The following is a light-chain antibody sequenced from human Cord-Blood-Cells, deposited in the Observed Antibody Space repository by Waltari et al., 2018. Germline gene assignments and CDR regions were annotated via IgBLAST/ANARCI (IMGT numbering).Light chain of an antibody. CDR1: SSNIGSNY. CDR3: AAWDDSLSGVV. V-gene: IGLV1-47*01. J-gene: IGLJ2*01. Sequence: QSVLTQPPSASGTPGQRVTISCSGSSSNIGSNYVYWYQQLPGTAPKLLIYRNKQRPSGVPDRFSGSKSGTSASLAISGLRSDDEADYYCAAWDDSLSGVVFGGGTKLTVL. CDR2: RNK.